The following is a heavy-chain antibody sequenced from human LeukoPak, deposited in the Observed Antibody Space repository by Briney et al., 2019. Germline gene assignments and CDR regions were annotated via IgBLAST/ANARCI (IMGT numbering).Heavy chain of an antibody. CDR2: ISAYNSNT. V-gene: IGHV1-18*01. CDR1: GYTFTSYG. J-gene: IGHJ4*02. Sequence: GASVKVSCKASGYTFTSYGINWVRQAPGQGLEWMGWISAYNSNTHYAQKLQGRVTMTTDTSTSTAYMEVRSLRSEDTAVYYCARAGEPAHCSGGSCYSRQGFDYWGQGTLVTVSS. D-gene: IGHD2-15*01. CDR3: ARAGEPAHCSGGSCYSRQGFDY.